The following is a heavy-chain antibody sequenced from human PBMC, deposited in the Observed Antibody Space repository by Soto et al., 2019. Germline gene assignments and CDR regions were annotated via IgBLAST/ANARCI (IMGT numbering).Heavy chain of an antibody. CDR2: IIPILGIA. Sequence: QVQLVQSGAEVKKPGSSVKVSCKASGGPFSSYTIRWVRQAPGQGLEWMGRIIPILGIANYAQTFQGRGTINAEKSTSTAYMGRGSLRSEATAVYYWHAGYCRTTSCLHDYWGKGPLLTVS. V-gene: IGHV1-69*02. CDR3: HAGYCRTTSCLHDY. D-gene: IGHD2-2*01. J-gene: IGHJ4*02. CDR1: GGPFSSYT.